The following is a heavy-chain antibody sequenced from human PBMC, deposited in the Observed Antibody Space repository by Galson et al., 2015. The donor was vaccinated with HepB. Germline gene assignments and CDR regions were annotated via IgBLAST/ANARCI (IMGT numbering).Heavy chain of an antibody. CDR1: GYTFTSYD. D-gene: IGHD1-26*01. CDR2: MNPNSGNT. CDR3: ATAMSQVGYYGMDV. V-gene: IGHV1-8*01. Sequence: SVKVSCKASGYTFTSYDINWVRQATGQGLEWMGWMNPNSGNTGYAQKFQGRVTMTRNTSISTAYMELSSLRSEDTAVYYCATAMSQVGYYGMDVWGQGTTVTVSS. J-gene: IGHJ6*02.